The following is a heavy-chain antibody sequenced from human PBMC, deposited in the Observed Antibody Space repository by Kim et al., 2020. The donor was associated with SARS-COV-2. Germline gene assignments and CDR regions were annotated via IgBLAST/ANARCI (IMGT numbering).Heavy chain of an antibody. Sequence: GGSLRLSCVASGFTFSGYSMHWVRQAPGKGLEWVSCISCSSSYIYYADSVKGRFTISRDNAKNSLYLQMNSLRVEDTAVYYCARALRRAWSFHDRSRYF. D-gene: IGHD2-8*02. V-gene: IGHV3-21*04. CDR1: GFTFSGYS. J-gene: IGHJ2*01. CDR2: ISCSSSYI. CDR3: ARALRRAWSFHDRSRYF.